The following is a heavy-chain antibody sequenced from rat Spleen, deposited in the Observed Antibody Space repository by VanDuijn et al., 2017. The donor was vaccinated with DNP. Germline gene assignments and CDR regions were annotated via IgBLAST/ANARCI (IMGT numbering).Heavy chain of an antibody. Sequence: EVQLVESGGGLVQPGRSLKLSCVASGFTFNNYWMTWIRQAPGKGLEWVASITNTGGSTYYPDSVKGRFTIARDNAKSPLYLQMDSLRSGDTATYYCAREGDYGGYSAKFDYWGQGVTVTVSS. V-gene: IGHV5-31*01. CDR2: ITNTGGST. D-gene: IGHD1-11*01. CDR1: GFTFNNYW. J-gene: IGHJ2*01. CDR3: AREGDYGGYSAKFDY.